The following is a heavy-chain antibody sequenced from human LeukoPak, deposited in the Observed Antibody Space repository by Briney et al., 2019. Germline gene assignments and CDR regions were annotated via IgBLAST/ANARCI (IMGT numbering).Heavy chain of an antibody. V-gene: IGHV3-23*01. CDR3: AKDPWGEGYYYDSSGLDY. J-gene: IGHJ4*02. CDR2: ISGSGGST. D-gene: IGHD3-22*01. Sequence: GGSLRLSCAASGFTFSTYAMSWVRQAPGKGLEWVSAISGSGGSTYYADSVKGRFTISRDNSKNTLYLQMNSLRAEDTAVYYYAKDPWGEGYYYDSSGLDYWGQGTLVTVSS. CDR1: GFTFSTYA.